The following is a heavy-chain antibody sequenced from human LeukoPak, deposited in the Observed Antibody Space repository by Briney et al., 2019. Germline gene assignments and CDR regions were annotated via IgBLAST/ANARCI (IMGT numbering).Heavy chain of an antibody. J-gene: IGHJ4*02. CDR3: AKFKGYSSSWYEEFDY. CDR2: ISGSGGST. V-gene: IGHV3-23*01. Sequence: GGSLLLSCAASGFTFSSYAMSWVRQAPGKGLEWVSAISGSGGSTYYADSVKGRFTISRDNSKNTLYLQMNSLRAEDTAVYYCAKFKGYSSSWYEEFDYWGQGTLVTVSS. D-gene: IGHD6-13*01. CDR1: GFTFSSYA.